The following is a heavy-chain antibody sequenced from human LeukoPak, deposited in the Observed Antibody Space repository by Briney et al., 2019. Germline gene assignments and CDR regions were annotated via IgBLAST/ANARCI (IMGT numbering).Heavy chain of an antibody. Sequence: PGGSLRLSCAVSGLSMSSYWMSWVRQAPGKGLEWVANINQDGSDKYHVDSVKGRFTISRDNAKNSLYLQMNSLRAEDTAVYYCASTYCGGDCYEYYFDYWGQGTLVTVSS. J-gene: IGHJ4*02. CDR2: INQDGSDK. CDR3: ASTYCGGDCYEYYFDY. V-gene: IGHV3-7*01. D-gene: IGHD2-21*02. CDR1: GLSMSSYW.